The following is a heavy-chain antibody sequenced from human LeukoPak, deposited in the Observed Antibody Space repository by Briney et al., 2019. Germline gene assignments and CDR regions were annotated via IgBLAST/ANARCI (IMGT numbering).Heavy chain of an antibody. CDR1: GGSISSGGYY. V-gene: IGHV4-31*03. CDR2: IYYSGNT. CDR3: ARVVVPAARWFDP. J-gene: IGHJ5*02. D-gene: IGHD2-2*01. Sequence: SETLSLTCTVSGGSISSGGYYWSWIRQHPGKGLEWIGYIYYSGNTYYNPSLKSRVTISVDTSKNQFSLKLSSVTAADTAVYYCARVVVPAARWFDPWGQGTLVTVSS.